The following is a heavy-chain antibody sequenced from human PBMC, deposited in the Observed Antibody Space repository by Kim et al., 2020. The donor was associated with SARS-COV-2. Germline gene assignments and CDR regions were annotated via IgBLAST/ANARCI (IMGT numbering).Heavy chain of an antibody. Sequence: ASVKVSCKASGYTFTGSYMHWVRQAPGQGLEWMGRINPNSGSTNYAQKFQGRVTMTRDTSISTAYMELSRLRSDDTGVFYCARELLRGATIGAFDIWGQGTMVTVSS. CDR1: GYTFTGSY. CDR3: ARELLRGATIGAFDI. J-gene: IGHJ3*02. D-gene: IGHD1-26*01. V-gene: IGHV1-2*05. CDR2: INPNSGST.